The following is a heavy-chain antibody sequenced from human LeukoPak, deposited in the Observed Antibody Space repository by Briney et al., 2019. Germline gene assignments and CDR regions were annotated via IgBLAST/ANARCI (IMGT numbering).Heavy chain of an antibody. CDR3: AKDKDPGHLMTRIFDY. CDR2: ISGSGGST. Sequence: GGSLRLSCAASGFTFSSYAMSWVRQAPGKGLEWVSAISGSGGSTYYADSVKGRFTISRDNSKNTLYLQMNSLRAEDTAVYYCAKDKDPGHLMTRIFDYWGQGTLVTVSS. CDR1: GFTFSSYA. D-gene: IGHD3-16*01. V-gene: IGHV3-23*01. J-gene: IGHJ4*02.